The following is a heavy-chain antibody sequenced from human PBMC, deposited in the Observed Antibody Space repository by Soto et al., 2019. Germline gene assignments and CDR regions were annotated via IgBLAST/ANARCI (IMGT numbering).Heavy chain of an antibody. V-gene: IGHV4-34*01. CDR1: GGSFSGYY. CDR3: ARGLEGIAAAGTLFDY. CDR2: INHSGST. J-gene: IGHJ4*02. Sequence: SETLSLTCAVYGGSFSGYYWSWIRQPPGKGLEWIGEINHSGSTNYNPSLKSRVTISVDTSKNQFSLKLSSVTAADTAVYYCARGLEGIAAAGTLFDYWGQGTLVTVSS. D-gene: IGHD6-13*01.